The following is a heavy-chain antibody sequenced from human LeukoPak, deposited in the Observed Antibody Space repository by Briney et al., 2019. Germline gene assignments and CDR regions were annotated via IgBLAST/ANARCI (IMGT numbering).Heavy chain of an antibody. CDR2: TYYRGSS. D-gene: IGHD6-19*01. CDR3: ARGTVEEYYFYYMDV. CDR1: GGGVTTGGHF. Sequence: SETLSLTCTVSGGGVTTGGHFWSWIRQHPGKGLEWIGDTYYRGSSYYNPSLETRVTISLDTSKNQVSLNLGPVTAADTAVYYCARGTVEEYYFYYMDVWGKGATVTVS. V-gene: IGHV4-31*03. J-gene: IGHJ6*03.